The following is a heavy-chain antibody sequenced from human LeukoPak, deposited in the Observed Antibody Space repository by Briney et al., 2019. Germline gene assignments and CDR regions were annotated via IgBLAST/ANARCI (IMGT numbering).Heavy chain of an antibody. J-gene: IGHJ6*02. CDR2: LSGSGANT. CDR3: AKGVGCSGGTCYSGHGMDV. D-gene: IGHD2-15*01. Sequence: GGSLRLSCAASGFTFSSYAMSWIRQAPGKGLEWVSALSGSGANTYYADSVKGRFTISRDNSKNTLYLQVNSLRAEDTAVYYCAKGVGCSGGTCYSGHGMDVWGQGTTVTVSS. V-gene: IGHV3-23*01. CDR1: GFTFSSYA.